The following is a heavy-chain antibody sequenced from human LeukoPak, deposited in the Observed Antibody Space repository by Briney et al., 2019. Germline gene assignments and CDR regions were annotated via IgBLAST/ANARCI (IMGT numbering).Heavy chain of an antibody. Sequence: NLGESLKISCKGSGYSLTSYWIGWVRQMPGKGLEWMGIIYPGDSDTRYSPSFQGQVTISADKSISTAYLQWSSLKASDTAMYYCARHSPYPGGYYYYGMDVWGQGTTVTVSS. V-gene: IGHV5-51*01. CDR3: ARHSPYPGGYYYYGMDV. CDR2: IYPGDSDT. CDR1: GYSLTSYW. D-gene: IGHD2-2*01. J-gene: IGHJ6*02.